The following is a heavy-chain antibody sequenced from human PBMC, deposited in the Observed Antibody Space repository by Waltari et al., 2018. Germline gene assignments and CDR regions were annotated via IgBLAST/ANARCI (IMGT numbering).Heavy chain of an antibody. V-gene: IGHV4-31*03. D-gene: IGHD6-6*01. CDR3: ARVIAARRSADYYYYYMDV. J-gene: IGHJ6*03. Sequence: QVQLQESGPGLVTPSQTLSLTCTVSVGSISSGGSYWSWIRQHQGTGLEWIGYIYYSGSNYYNPSLKSRVNISGDTSKNQFSLKLSSVTAADTAVYYCARVIAARRSADYYYYYMDVWGKGTTVTVSS. CDR1: VGSISSGGSY. CDR2: IYYSGSN.